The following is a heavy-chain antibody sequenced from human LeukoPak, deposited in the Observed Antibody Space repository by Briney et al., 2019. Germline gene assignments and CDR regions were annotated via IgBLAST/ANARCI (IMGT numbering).Heavy chain of an antibody. Sequence: SETLSLTCTVSGYSISSGYYWGWIRQPPGKGLEWIGSIYHSGSTYYNPSLKSRVTISVDTSKNQFSLKLRSVTAADTAVYYCARDLLQVRGVTGRDYWGQGTLVTVSS. CDR2: IYHSGST. CDR3: ARDLLQVRGVTGRDY. CDR1: GYSISSGYY. D-gene: IGHD3-10*01. J-gene: IGHJ4*02. V-gene: IGHV4-38-2*02.